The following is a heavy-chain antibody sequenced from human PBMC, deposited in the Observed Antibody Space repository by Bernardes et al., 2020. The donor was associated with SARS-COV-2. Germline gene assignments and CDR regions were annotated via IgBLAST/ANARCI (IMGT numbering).Heavy chain of an antibody. CDR3: AKSSSWSLYYFDL. CDR2: ISGTASTT. J-gene: IGHJ2*01. Sequence: GGSLRLSCAASGFSFSSHALTLVRQAPGKGLEWVSTISGTASTTYYADSVRGRFTISRDNSRNTLYLQVSSLRPEDTAIYYCAKSSSWSLYYFDLWGRGTLVTVSS. V-gene: IGHV3-23*01. D-gene: IGHD6-6*01. CDR1: GFSFSSHA.